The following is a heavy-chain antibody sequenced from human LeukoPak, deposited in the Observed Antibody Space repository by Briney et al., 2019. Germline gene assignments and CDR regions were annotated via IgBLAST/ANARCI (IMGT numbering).Heavy chain of an antibody. CDR1: GGSFSGYY. D-gene: IGHD6-13*01. CDR2: INHSGST. Sequence: PSETLSLTCAVYGGSFSGYYWSWIRQPPGKGLEWIGEINHSGSTNYNPSLKSRVTISVDTSKNQFSLKLSSVTAADTAVYYCARGWGIAAAGIGMDGAFDIWGQGTMVTVSS. CDR3: ARGWGIAAAGIGMDGAFDI. V-gene: IGHV4-34*01. J-gene: IGHJ3*02.